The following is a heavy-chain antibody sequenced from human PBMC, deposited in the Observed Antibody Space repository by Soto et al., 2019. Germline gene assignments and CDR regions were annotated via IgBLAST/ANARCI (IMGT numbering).Heavy chain of an antibody. D-gene: IGHD6-13*01. CDR3: ARDRKGSSWTPDYYYYYGMDV. V-gene: IGHV1-18*01. J-gene: IGHJ6*02. CDR2: ISAYNGNT. Sequence: ASVKVSCKASGYTFTSYGISWVRQAPGQGLEWMEWISAYNGNTNYAQKLQGRVTMTTDTSTSTAYMELRSLRSHDTAVYYCARDRKGSSWTPDYYYYYGMDVWGQGTTVTVSS. CDR1: GYTFTSYG.